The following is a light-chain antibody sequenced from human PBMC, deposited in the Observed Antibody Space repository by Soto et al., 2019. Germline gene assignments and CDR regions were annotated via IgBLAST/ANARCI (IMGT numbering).Light chain of an antibody. Sequence: EIVLTQSPGTLSLSPGERATLSCRASQTVRGSYLAWFQQKPGQAPRLLIYAASTRAADVPDRVSGSGSAPDFSLTINRLEPEDFAVYYCRHYGPSPWTFGQGTKVEIK. CDR2: AAS. V-gene: IGKV3-20*01. CDR1: QTVRGSY. J-gene: IGKJ1*01. CDR3: RHYGPSPWT.